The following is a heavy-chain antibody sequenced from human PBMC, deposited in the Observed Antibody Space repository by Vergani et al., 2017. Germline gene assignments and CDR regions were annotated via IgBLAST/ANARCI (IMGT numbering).Heavy chain of an antibody. J-gene: IGHJ5*02. CDR3: ARARYSSSPSSAFDP. V-gene: IGHV4-38-2*02. D-gene: IGHD6-13*01. CDR2: IYHSGST. CDR1: GYSISSGYY. Sequence: QVQLQESGPGLVKPSETLSLTCTVSGYSISSGYYWGWIRQPPGKGLEWIGSIYHSGSTYYNPSLKSRVTISVDTSKNQFSLKLSSVTAADTAVYYCARARYSSSPSSAFDPWGQGTLVTVSS.